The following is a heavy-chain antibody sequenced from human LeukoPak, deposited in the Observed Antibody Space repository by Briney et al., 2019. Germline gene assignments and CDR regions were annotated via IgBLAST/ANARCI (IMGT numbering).Heavy chain of an antibody. J-gene: IGHJ4*02. CDR3: ARGLWSGYSLYYFDY. CDR2: IKQDGSEK. D-gene: IGHD3-3*01. Sequence: GGSLRLSCAASGFTFSSYWMSWVRQAPGKGLEWVANIKQDGSEKYYVDSVKGRFTISRDNAKNSLYLQMNSLRAEDTAVYYCARGLWSGYSLYYFDYWGQGTLVTVSS. CDR1: GFTFSSYW. V-gene: IGHV3-7*01.